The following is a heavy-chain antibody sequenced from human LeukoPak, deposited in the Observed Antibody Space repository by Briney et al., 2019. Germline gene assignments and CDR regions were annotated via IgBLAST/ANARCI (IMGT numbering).Heavy chain of an antibody. V-gene: IGHV4-30-4*01. CDR1: GGSISSGDYY. J-gene: IGHJ4*02. D-gene: IGHD2-2*03. CDR3: ASCHPMDQTLDY. Sequence: SETLSLTCTVSGGSISSGDYYWSWIRQPPGKGLEWIGYTYYSGSTYYNPSLKNRVSISVDTSKNQFSLKLSSVTAADTAVYYCASCHPMDQTLDYWGQGTLVTVSS. CDR2: TYYSGST.